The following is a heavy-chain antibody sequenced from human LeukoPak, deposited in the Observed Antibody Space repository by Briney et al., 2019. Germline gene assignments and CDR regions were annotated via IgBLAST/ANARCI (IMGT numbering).Heavy chain of an antibody. Sequence: ASVKVSCKASGYTFTSYGISWVRRAPGQGLEWMGWISAYNGNTNYAQKLQGRVTMTTDTSTSTAYMELRSLRSEDTAVYYCARATYSSGWARYAPVGYWGQGTLVTVSS. CDR2: ISAYNGNT. V-gene: IGHV1-18*01. J-gene: IGHJ4*02. D-gene: IGHD6-19*01. CDR3: ARATYSSGWARYAPVGY. CDR1: GYTFTSYG.